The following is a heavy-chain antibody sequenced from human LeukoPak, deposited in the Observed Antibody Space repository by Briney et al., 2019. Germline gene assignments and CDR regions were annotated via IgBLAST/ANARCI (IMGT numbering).Heavy chain of an antibody. D-gene: IGHD3-22*01. Sequence: PSETLSLTCTVSGGSISSYYWSWIRQPAGKGLEWIGRIYTSGSTNYNPSLKSRVTMSVDTSKNQFSLKLSSVTAADTAVYYCARDNYYDSSGYKPFDYWGQGTLVTVSS. CDR3: ARDNYYDSSGYKPFDY. CDR2: IYTSGST. J-gene: IGHJ4*02. V-gene: IGHV4-4*07. CDR1: GGSISSYY.